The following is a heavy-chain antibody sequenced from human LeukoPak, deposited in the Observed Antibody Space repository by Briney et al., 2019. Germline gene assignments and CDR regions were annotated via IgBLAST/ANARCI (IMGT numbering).Heavy chain of an antibody. CDR3: AGLGDNYGYYYGMDV. Sequence: SETLSLTCTVSGGSISSYYWSWIRQPPGKGLEWIGYIYYSGSTNYNPSLKSRVTISVDTSKNQFSLKLSSVTAADTAVYYCAGLGDNYGYYYGMDVWGQGTTVTVSS. CDR1: GGSISSYY. D-gene: IGHD3-16*01. CDR2: IYYSGST. V-gene: IGHV4-59*08. J-gene: IGHJ6*02.